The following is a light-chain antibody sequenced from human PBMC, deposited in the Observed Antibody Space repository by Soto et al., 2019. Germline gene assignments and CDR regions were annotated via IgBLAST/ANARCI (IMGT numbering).Light chain of an antibody. V-gene: IGKV3-20*01. CDR1: QSVSSNY. CDR2: GAS. CDR3: QQYGRSPWT. Sequence: EIVLTQSPGTLSLSPGERATLSCRASQSVSSNYLAWYQQKPGQDPSLLIYGASSRATGIPDRFSGSGSGTDFTLTISRLEPEDFAVYYCQQYGRSPWTVGQGTKVEIK. J-gene: IGKJ1*01.